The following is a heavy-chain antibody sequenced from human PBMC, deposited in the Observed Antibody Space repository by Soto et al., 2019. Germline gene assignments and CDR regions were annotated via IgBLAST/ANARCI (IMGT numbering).Heavy chain of an antibody. D-gene: IGHD2-8*01. CDR3: ARRMMYSDDINYSPFDY. CDR2: FYYTGST. V-gene: IGHV4-61*01. J-gene: IGHJ4*02. CDR1: GGSVSSGNYY. Sequence: PSETLSLTCTVSGGSVSSGNYYWSWIRQPPGKGLEWIGYFYYTGSTNYNPSLKSPVTISIDASKNQFSLRLSSVTAADTAVYYCARRMMYSDDINYSPFDYWGQGTLVTVSS.